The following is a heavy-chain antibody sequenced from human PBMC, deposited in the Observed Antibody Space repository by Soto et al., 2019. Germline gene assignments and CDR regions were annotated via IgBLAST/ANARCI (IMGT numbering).Heavy chain of an antibody. D-gene: IGHD2-2*01. CDR3: ARDRVVVPAAIGWFDP. J-gene: IGHJ5*02. CDR1: GGSISSGGYY. CDR2: IYYSGST. V-gene: IGHV4-31*03. Sequence: SETLSLTCTVSGGSISSGGYYWSWIRQHPGKGLEWIGYIYYSGSTYYNPSLKSRVTISVDTSKNQFSLKLSSVTAADTAVYYCARDRVVVPAAIGWFDPWGQGTLVTVSS.